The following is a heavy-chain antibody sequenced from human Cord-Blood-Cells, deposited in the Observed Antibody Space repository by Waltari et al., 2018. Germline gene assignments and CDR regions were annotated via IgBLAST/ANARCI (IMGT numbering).Heavy chain of an antibody. CDR3: ARHAPQYDILTGYYYYYGMDV. D-gene: IGHD3-9*01. V-gene: IGHV5-51*01. J-gene: IGHJ6*02. CDR1: GYSFTSYW. CDR2: IYPGDSDT. Sequence: EVQLVQSGAEVKKPGESLKISCKGSGYSFTSYWIGWVRQMPGKGLEWMGIIYPGDSDTRYSPSFQGQVTISADKSISTAYLQWSSLKASDTTMYYCARHAPQYDILTGYYYYYGMDVWGQGP.